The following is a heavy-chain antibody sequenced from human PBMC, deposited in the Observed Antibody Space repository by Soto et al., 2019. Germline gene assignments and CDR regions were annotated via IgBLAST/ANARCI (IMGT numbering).Heavy chain of an antibody. CDR2: IGGRGNSA. J-gene: IGHJ3*01. D-gene: IGHD5-12*01. CDR1: GFIFTNYA. CDR3: VREGRGSFDF. V-gene: IGHV3-23*01. Sequence: GSLRLSCAASGFIFTNYAMNWVRQAPGKGLEWVSVIGGRGNSAYYADSVQGQFTISRDNSKNTLSLQMSSLTADDTARYYCVREGRGSFDFWGRGTMVTVSS.